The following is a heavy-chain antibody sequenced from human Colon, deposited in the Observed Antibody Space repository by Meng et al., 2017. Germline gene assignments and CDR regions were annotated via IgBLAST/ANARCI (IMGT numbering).Heavy chain of an antibody. J-gene: IGHJ4*02. CDR3: ASFPPPGKQWLVTDY. CDR1: GGSISSSNW. V-gene: IGHV4-4*02. CDR2: IYHSGST. D-gene: IGHD6-19*01. Sequence: VQMQESGPGLVKPSGTLSLTSPVSGGSISSSNWWSWVRQPPGKGLEWIGEIYHSGSTNYNPSLKSRVTISVDKSKNQFSLKLSSVTAADTAVYYCASFPPPGKQWLVTDYWGQGTLVTVSS.